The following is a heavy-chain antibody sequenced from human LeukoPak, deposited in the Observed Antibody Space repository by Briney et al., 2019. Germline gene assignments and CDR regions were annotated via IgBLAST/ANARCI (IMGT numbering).Heavy chain of an antibody. D-gene: IGHD4-17*01. Sequence: GGSLRLSCTVSGFTVSSNSMSWVRQAPGKGLEWVAFIRYDGSKKFYADSVKGRFTISRDNSKNTLYLQMYSLRAEDTAVYYCAKIPYGDYVLDYYYYMDVWGKGTTVTISS. J-gene: IGHJ6*03. CDR1: GFTVSSNS. CDR3: AKIPYGDYVLDYYYYMDV. CDR2: IRYDGSKK. V-gene: IGHV3-30*02.